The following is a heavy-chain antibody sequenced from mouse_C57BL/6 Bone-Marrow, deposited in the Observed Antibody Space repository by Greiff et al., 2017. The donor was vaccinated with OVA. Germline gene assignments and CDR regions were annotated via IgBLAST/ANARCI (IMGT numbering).Heavy chain of an antibody. CDR1: GFTFSDFY. J-gene: IGHJ4*01. D-gene: IGHD1-1*02. Sequence: EVNVVESGGGLVQSGRSLRLSCATSGFTFSDFYMEWVRQAPGKGLEWIAASRNKANGSTTEYSASVKGRFIVSRDTSQSILYLQMNALRASDAAFYYCARGLILSYWGQGTSVTVSA. CDR3: ARGLILSY. V-gene: IGHV7-1*01. CDR2: SRNKANGSTT.